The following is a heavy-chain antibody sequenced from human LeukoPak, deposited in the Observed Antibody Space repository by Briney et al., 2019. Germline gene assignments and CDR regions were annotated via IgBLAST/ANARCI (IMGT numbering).Heavy chain of an antibody. J-gene: IGHJ4*02. CDR2: IFSST. CDR1: GFTVSSNS. Sequence: GGSLRLSCTVSGFTVSSNSMSWVRQAPGKGLEWVSFIFSSTHYSDSVKGRFTISRDNSKNTLYLQMKSLRAEDTAVYYCARRAGAYSHPYDYWGQGTLVTVSS. V-gene: IGHV3-53*01. CDR3: ARRAGAYSHPYDY. D-gene: IGHD4/OR15-4a*01.